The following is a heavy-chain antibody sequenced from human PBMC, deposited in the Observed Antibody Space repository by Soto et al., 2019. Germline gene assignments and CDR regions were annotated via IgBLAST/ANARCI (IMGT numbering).Heavy chain of an antibody. CDR1: GFRFSSYG. Sequence: QVQLVESGGGVVQPGRSLRLSCAASGFRFSSYGMHWVRQAPGKGLEWVAFIWYDGSDKYYADSVKGRFTISRDNSNNTLYLQMNCLRAEDTAMYYCASLARFDPWGQGTLVTVSS. D-gene: IGHD3-3*02. CDR2: IWYDGSDK. J-gene: IGHJ5*02. CDR3: ASLARFDP. V-gene: IGHV3-33*03.